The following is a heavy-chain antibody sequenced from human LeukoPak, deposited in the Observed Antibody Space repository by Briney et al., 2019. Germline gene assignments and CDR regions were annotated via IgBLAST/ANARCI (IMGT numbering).Heavy chain of an antibody. D-gene: IGHD3-22*01. J-gene: IGHJ3*01. V-gene: IGHV1-69*05. CDR3: ARDFYYDTSGGGLT. CDR2: VVPMSGTA. CDR1: GGTFSGYG. Sequence: SVKVSCKACGGTFSGYGINWVRQAPGQGLEWMGRVVPMSGTANYAQKFQGRVTITTDESTSTAYMELTGLRSEDTAVYYCARDFYYDTSGGGLTWGQGTMVTVSS.